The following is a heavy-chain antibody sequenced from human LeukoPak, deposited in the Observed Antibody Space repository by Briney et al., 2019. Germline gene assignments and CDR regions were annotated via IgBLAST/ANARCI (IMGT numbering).Heavy chain of an antibody. D-gene: IGHD6-13*01. J-gene: IGHJ4*02. Sequence: GGSLRLSCAASGFTFSNAWMSWVRQAPGKGLEWVANIKQDGSEKYYVDSVKGRFTISRDNAKNSLYLQMNSLRAEDTAVYYCARVSGGAAAGILFYLDYWGQGTLVTVSS. CDR1: GFTFSNAW. V-gene: IGHV3-7*01. CDR2: IKQDGSEK. CDR3: ARVSGGAAAGILFYLDY.